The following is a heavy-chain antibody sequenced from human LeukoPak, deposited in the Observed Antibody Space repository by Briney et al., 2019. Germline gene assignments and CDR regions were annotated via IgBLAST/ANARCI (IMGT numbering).Heavy chain of an antibody. CDR1: GYTFIDYY. Sequence: ASVKVSCKASGYTFIDYYMHWVRQAPGQGLEWMGWMNPNSGGTNYAQKYQGRVTMTRDTSISTAYMELSSLRYDDTAVYYCATNILVRDIINWFDPWGQGTLVTVSS. J-gene: IGHJ5*02. CDR2: MNPNSGGT. V-gene: IGHV1-2*02. D-gene: IGHD3-10*01. CDR3: ATNILVRDIINWFDP.